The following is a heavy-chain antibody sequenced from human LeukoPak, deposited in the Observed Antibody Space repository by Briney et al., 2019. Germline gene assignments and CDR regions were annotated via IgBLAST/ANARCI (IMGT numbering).Heavy chain of an antibody. Sequence: SEPLSLTCAVYGESFSGYYWSWIRQPPGKGLEWIGEINHSGSTNYNPSLKSRVTISVDTSKNQFSLKLSSVTAADTAVYYCARGGYCRGGSCYYDAFDIWGQGTMVTVSS. J-gene: IGHJ3*02. CDR2: INHSGST. D-gene: IGHD2-15*01. CDR1: GESFSGYY. CDR3: ARGGYCRGGSCYYDAFDI. V-gene: IGHV4-34*01.